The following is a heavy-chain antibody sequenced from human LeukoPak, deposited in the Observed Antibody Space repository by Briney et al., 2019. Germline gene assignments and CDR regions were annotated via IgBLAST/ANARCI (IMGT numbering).Heavy chain of an antibody. CDR3: AKFSGYSSSLYGMDV. Sequence: GGSLRLSCAASGFTFSSYAMSWVRQAPGKGLEWVSAISGSGGSTYYADSVKGRFTISRVNSKNTLYLQMNSLRAEDTAVYYCAKFSGYSSSLYGMDVWGQGTTVTVSS. V-gene: IGHV3-23*01. J-gene: IGHJ6*02. CDR2: ISGSGGST. D-gene: IGHD6-13*01. CDR1: GFTFSSYA.